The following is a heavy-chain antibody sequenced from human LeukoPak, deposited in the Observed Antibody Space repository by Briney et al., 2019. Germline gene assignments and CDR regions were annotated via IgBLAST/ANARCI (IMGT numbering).Heavy chain of an antibody. Sequence: ASVKVSCKASGYTFTNFYIHWVRQAPGQGLEWMGRINPNTGGTNFALKFQDRVTVTRDTSISTAYLELSSLTSGDTAVYHCVTSFDYSDFYWGQGTLVTVS. CDR1: GYTFTNFY. D-gene: IGHD4-11*01. CDR2: INPNTGGT. CDR3: VTSFDYSDFY. V-gene: IGHV1-2*06. J-gene: IGHJ4*02.